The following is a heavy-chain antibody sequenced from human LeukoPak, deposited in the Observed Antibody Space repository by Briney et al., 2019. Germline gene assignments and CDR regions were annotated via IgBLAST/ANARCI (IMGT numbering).Heavy chain of an antibody. Sequence: GGSLRLSCAASGFTFSTSAMSWVRQAPGKGLERVSVISTSGGITYYADSVKGRFTISRDNSNNTLYLQMNSLRADDTALYYCAKDLRLSVGTSPFDYWGQGTLVTVSS. CDR3: AKDLRLSVGTSPFDY. CDR1: GFTFSTSA. D-gene: IGHD4-23*01. V-gene: IGHV3-23*01. J-gene: IGHJ4*02. CDR2: ISTSGGIT.